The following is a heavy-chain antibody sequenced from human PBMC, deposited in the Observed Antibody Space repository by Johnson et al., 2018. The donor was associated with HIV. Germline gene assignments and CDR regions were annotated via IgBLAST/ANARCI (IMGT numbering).Heavy chain of an antibody. CDR1: GFTFSSYA. CDR2: ISYDGSNK. CDR3: AKGSWGRAPYHDAFDI. D-gene: IGHD7-27*01. Sequence: QVQLVESGGGLVKPGGSLRLSCAASGFTFSSYAMHWVRQAPGKGLEWVAVISYDGSNKYYADSVKGRLTISRDNSKNPLYLQMNSLRDEDTAVYYWAKGSWGRAPYHDAFDIWGQGTVVTVSS. V-gene: IGHV3-30-3*01. J-gene: IGHJ3*02.